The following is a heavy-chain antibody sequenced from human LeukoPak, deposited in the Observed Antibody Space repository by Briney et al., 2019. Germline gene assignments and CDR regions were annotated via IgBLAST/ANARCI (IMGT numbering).Heavy chain of an antibody. D-gene: IGHD2-21*02. Sequence: SVKVSCKASGGTFSSYAISWVRQAPGQGLEWMGRIIPILGIANYAQKFQGRVTITADKSTSTAYMELSSLRSEDTAVYYCAREAYCGGDCYLFVDYWGQGTLVTVSS. CDR2: IIPILGIA. J-gene: IGHJ4*02. CDR3: AREAYCGGDCYLFVDY. V-gene: IGHV1-69*04. CDR1: GGTFSSYA.